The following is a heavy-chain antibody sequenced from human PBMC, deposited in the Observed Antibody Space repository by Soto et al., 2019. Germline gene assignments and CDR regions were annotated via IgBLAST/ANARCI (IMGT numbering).Heavy chain of an antibody. CDR2: IYSGGNT. Sequence: GGSLRLSCAASGFTVSSNYMSWVRQAPGKGLEWVSVIYSGGNTYYADSVKGRFTISRDNSKNTLYLQMNSLRAEDTAVYYCARQFCSGGSCWRYGMDVWGQGTTVTVSS. V-gene: IGHV3-66*04. CDR1: GFTVSSNY. D-gene: IGHD2-15*01. CDR3: ARQFCSGGSCWRYGMDV. J-gene: IGHJ6*02.